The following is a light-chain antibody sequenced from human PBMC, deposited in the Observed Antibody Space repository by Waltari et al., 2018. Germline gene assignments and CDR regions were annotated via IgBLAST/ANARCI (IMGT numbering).Light chain of an antibody. CDR1: QGISSW. CDR2: KAS. V-gene: IGKV1-12*01. Sequence: DIQMTQSPSSLSASVGDRVTITCRASQGISSWLAWYPQKPGKAPKLLIYKASSLQSGVPSRFSGSGSGTHFTLTISSLQSEDFATYYCQQYNSAPPTFGQGTKVEIK. CDR3: QQYNSAPPT. J-gene: IGKJ1*01.